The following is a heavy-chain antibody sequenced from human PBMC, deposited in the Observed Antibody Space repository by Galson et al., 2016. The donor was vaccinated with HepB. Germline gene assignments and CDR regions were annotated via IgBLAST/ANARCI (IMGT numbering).Heavy chain of an antibody. CDR3: ARATYTFYFDS. CDR2: IYYNGRT. D-gene: IGHD5-24*01. V-gene: IGHV4-38-2*01. J-gene: IGHJ4*02. Sequence: SETLSLTCDVSGYSLSSGYYWGWIRQRPGKGLEWIGTIYYNGRTYYSPSLKSRVTISLDTSKNQFSLKVTSVTAADTAVYYCARATYTFYFDSWGQGTLVAVSA. CDR1: GYSLSSGYY.